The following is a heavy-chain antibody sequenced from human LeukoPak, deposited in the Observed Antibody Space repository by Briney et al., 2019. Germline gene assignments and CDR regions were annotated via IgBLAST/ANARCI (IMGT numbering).Heavy chain of an antibody. V-gene: IGHV3-21*01. Sequence: GGSLRLSCAASGFTFSSCSMNWVRQAPGKGLEWVSSISSSSSYIHYADSVKGRFTISRDNAKSSPYLQMNSLRAEDTAVYYCARAWDYWGQGTLVTVSS. CDR3: ARAWDY. CDR2: ISSSSSYI. J-gene: IGHJ4*02. CDR1: GFTFSSCS.